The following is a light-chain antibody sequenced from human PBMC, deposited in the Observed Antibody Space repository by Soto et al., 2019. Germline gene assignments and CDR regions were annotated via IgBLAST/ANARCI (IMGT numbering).Light chain of an antibody. CDR2: EVS. CDR3: MQTIEPPFT. J-gene: IGKJ3*01. CDR1: QSLLHSGGKTY. V-gene: IGKV2D-29*01. Sequence: EMTQTPLSLSVTPGQPTSISCKSSQSLLHSGGKTYLSWYLQRPGQPPQLLIYEVSSRFSGVTDRFSGRGSGTDFALKISRVEAEDVGVFYCMQTIEPPFTFGPGAKVDIK.